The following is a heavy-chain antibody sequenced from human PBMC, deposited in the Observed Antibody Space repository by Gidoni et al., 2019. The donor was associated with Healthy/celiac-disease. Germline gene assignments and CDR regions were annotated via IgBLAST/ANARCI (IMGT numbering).Heavy chain of an antibody. Sequence: EVQLVESGGGLVQPGRSLRLSCAASGFPFDDYAMHWVRQAPGKGLEWVSGISWNSGSIGYADSVKGRFTISRDNAKNSLYLQMNSLRAEDTALYYCAKDNNSGRFGDFDSWGQGTLVTVSS. D-gene: IGHD1-26*01. J-gene: IGHJ4*02. V-gene: IGHV3-9*01. CDR1: GFPFDDYA. CDR3: AKDNNSGRFGDFDS. CDR2: ISWNSGSI.